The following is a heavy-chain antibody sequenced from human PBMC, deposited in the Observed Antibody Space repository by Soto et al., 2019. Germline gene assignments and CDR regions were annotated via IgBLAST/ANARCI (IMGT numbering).Heavy chain of an antibody. V-gene: IGHV1-8*01. Sequence: QVQLVQSGAEVKKPGASVKVSCKASGYTFTSYDINWVRQATGQGFEYLGWMNPNSGNTGYVKKSQGRGTMTRDTSMSRAYMELSSVRPEGTAVYYCLSGIKYSEYSMWCDPWGPGTLVTVSS. D-gene: IGHD4-4*01. CDR2: MNPNSGNT. J-gene: IGHJ5*02. CDR1: GYTFTSYD. CDR3: LSGIKYSEYSMWCDP.